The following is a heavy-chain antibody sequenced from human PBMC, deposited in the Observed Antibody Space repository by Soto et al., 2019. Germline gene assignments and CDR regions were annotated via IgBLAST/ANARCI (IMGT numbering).Heavy chain of an antibody. CDR1: GFTFDDYA. CDR3: AKAVEKATWTATGIAVAGSFDY. V-gene: IGHV3-9*01. J-gene: IGHJ4*02. CDR2: ISWNSGSI. Sequence: GGSLRLSCAASGFTFDDYAMHWVRQAPGKGLEWVSGISWNSGSIGYADSVKGRFTISRDNAKNSLYLQMNSLRAEDTALYYCAKAVEKATWTATGIAVAGSFDYWGQGTLVTVSS. D-gene: IGHD6-19*01.